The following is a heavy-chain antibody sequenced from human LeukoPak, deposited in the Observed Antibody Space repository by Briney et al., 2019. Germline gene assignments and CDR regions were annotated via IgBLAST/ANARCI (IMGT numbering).Heavy chain of an antibody. Sequence: ASVKVSCKASGYTFTSYGISWVRQAPGQGLEWMGWISAYNGNTNYAQKFQGRVTMTEDTSTDTAYMELSSLRSEDTAVYYCATITHSSGWSFDYWGQGTLVTVSS. CDR1: GYTFTSYG. J-gene: IGHJ4*02. D-gene: IGHD6-19*01. CDR3: ATITHSSGWSFDY. CDR2: ISAYNGNT. V-gene: IGHV1-18*01.